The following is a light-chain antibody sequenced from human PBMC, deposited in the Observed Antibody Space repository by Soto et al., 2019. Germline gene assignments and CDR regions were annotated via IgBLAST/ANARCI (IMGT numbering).Light chain of an antibody. V-gene: IGKV3-15*01. CDR1: QSVSSN. Sequence: EVVMTQSPATLSVSPGERATLSCRASQSVSSNLAWYQQKPGQAPRLLIYGASTRATGIPARFGGSGSGTEFTPPTSGLQSEDFAVYYCQQYNNWPRRTFGQGTKVDIK. CDR3: QQYNNWPRRT. J-gene: IGKJ1*01. CDR2: GAS.